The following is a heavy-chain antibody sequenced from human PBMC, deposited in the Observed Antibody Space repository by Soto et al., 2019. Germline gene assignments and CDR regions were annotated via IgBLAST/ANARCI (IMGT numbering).Heavy chain of an antibody. V-gene: IGHV1-69*13. CDR3: ARVGITMVRGVLDNYYYYGMDV. CDR1: GGTFSSYA. Sequence: ASVKVSCKASGGTFSSYAISWVRQAPGQGLEWMGGIIPIFGTANYAQKFQGRVTITADESTSTAYMELSSLRSEDTAVYYCARVGITMVRGVLDNYYYYGMDVWGQGTTVTVSS. CDR2: IIPIFGTA. D-gene: IGHD3-10*01. J-gene: IGHJ6*02.